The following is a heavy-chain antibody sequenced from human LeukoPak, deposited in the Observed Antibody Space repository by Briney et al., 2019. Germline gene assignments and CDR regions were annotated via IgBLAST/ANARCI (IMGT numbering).Heavy chain of an antibody. CDR2: IKQDGSEK. J-gene: IGHJ4*02. Sequence: GGPLRLSCAASGFTFRDYWMNWVRQAPGKGLEGVASIKQDGSEKYYVDSVKGRFTISRDNAKNSLYLQMNSLRAEDTAAYYCARDGTSIVGSLDYWGQGTLVTVSS. CDR3: ARDGTSIVGSLDY. D-gene: IGHD1-26*01. V-gene: IGHV3-7*05. CDR1: GFTFRDYW.